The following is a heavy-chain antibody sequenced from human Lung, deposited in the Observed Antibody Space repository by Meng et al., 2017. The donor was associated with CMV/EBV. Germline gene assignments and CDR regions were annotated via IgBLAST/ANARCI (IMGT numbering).Heavy chain of an antibody. Sequence: RVESGGGLVKLGGSLRLSCAVSGFTFSDSNFHWVSQAQGKGLVWVSRINTDANERTYEDSVKGRFSITRDNAKNTVFLQMNSLRAEDTAIYYCARDRDWELFDYWGQGILVTVSS. CDR2: INTDANER. CDR3: ARDRDWELFDY. V-gene: IGHV3-74*03. D-gene: IGHD3-10*01. CDR1: GFTFSDSN. J-gene: IGHJ4*02.